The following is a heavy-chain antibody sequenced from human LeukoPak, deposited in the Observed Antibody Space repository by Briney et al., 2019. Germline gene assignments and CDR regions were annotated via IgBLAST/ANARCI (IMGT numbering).Heavy chain of an antibody. Sequence: ASVKVSCMASVYTFTGYYMHWVRQAPGQGREWMGWINPNSGGTNYAQKFQGRVTMTRDTSISTAYMELSRLRSDDTAVYYCARGGYIGDYYYYMDVWGKGTTVTVSS. CDR3: ARGGYIGDYYYYMDV. D-gene: IGHD5-18*01. J-gene: IGHJ6*03. CDR2: INPNSGGT. V-gene: IGHV1-2*02. CDR1: VYTFTGYY.